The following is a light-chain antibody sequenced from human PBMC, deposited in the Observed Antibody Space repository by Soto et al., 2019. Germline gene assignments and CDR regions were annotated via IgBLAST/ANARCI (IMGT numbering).Light chain of an antibody. V-gene: IGKV3-20*01. Sequence: EIVLTQSPGTLSLSPGERATHSCRASQSVSSTYLAWYQQKPGQAPRLLMYGTSSRATGIPDRFSGSGSGTDFTLTINRLEPEDFAVYYCQQYGSAPLTFGGGAKVEIK. CDR2: GTS. CDR1: QSVSSTY. CDR3: QQYGSAPLT. J-gene: IGKJ4*01.